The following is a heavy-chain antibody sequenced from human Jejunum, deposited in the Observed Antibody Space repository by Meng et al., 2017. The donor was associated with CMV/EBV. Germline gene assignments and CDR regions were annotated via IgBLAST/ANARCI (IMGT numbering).Heavy chain of an antibody. J-gene: IGHJ4*02. V-gene: IGHV3-15*01. CDR3: ATGGYDVWSSFYTGYYFDY. Sequence: SWVRQAPGNGLEWVGRIKRKTDGGTRDYAAPVKGRFTISRDDSKNTLYLQMNSLETEDTAVYYCATGGYDVWSSFYTGYYFDYWGQGTPVTVSS. D-gene: IGHD3-3*01. CDR2: IKRKTDGGTR.